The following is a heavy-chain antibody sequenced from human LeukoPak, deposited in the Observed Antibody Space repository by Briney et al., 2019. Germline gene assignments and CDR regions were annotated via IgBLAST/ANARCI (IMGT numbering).Heavy chain of an antibody. D-gene: IGHD6-19*01. V-gene: IGHV4-38-2*01. J-gene: IGHJ4*02. Sequence: PSETLSLTCAVSGYSISSGYYWGWIRQPPGKGLEWIGSIYHSGSTYYNPSLKSRVTISVDTSKNQFSLTLSSVTAADTAVYYCARGWDSSGWYILFGYWGQGTLVTVSS. CDR3: ARGWDSSGWYILFGY. CDR2: IYHSGST. CDR1: GYSISSGYY.